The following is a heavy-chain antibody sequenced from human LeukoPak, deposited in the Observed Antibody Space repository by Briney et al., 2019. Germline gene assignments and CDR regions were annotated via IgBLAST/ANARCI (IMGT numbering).Heavy chain of an antibody. J-gene: IGHJ2*01. D-gene: IGHD7-27*01. CDR2: VHNSGST. Sequence: PSETLSLTCTVSGGSFSNYFRGWIRQPPGRGLEWIGYVHNSGSTTYNPSLKSRGTIVLDTSRNQFSLRLSSVTAADTAVYYCARATIPNWGSYWYFDLWGRGTLVTVSS. CDR3: ARATIPNWGSYWYFDL. CDR1: GGSFSNYF. V-gene: IGHV4-59*01.